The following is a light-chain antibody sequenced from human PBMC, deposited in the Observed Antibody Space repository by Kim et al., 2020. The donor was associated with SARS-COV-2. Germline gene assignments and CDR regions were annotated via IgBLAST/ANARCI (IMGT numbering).Light chain of an antibody. V-gene: IGKV1-5*03. J-gene: IGKJ1*01. CDR1: DTISSW. CDR2: EAS. Sequence: DIQMTQSPSTLSASIGDRVTITCRANDTISSWLAWYQQQPGKAPKLLIYEASSLQSGVPSRFSGSGSGTEFTLTINTLQADDFATYYCQEYNSRTFGQGTKVDIK. CDR3: QEYNSRT.